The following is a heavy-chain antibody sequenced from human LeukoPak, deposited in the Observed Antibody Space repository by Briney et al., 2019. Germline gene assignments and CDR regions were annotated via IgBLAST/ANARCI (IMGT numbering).Heavy chain of an antibody. CDR3: ARLLWTSGGGYCSGGSCYVFDY. Sequence: SETLSLTCTVSGGSISSYYWSWIRQPPGKGLEWIGYIYYSGSTYYDPSLKSRVTISVDTSKNQFSLKLSSVTAADTAVYYCARLLWTSGGGYCSGGSCYVFDYWGQGTLVTVSS. J-gene: IGHJ4*02. D-gene: IGHD2-15*01. CDR2: IYYSGST. V-gene: IGHV4-59*08. CDR1: GGSISSYY.